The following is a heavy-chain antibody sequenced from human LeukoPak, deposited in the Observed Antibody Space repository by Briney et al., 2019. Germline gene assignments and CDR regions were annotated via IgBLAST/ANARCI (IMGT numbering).Heavy chain of an antibody. CDR1: GYTFNGYA. CDR3: TRGSLSGSSRDY. J-gene: IGHJ4*02. V-gene: IGHV1-8*01. CDR2: MNPNTGDT. Sequence: ASVRVSCKASGYTFNGYAINWVRQATGQGLEWMGWMNPNTGDTGYAQKFQGRVTMTRNTSIDTAYMELSGLKSEDTAVYYCTRGSLSGSSRDYWGQGTLVTVSS. D-gene: IGHD1-26*01.